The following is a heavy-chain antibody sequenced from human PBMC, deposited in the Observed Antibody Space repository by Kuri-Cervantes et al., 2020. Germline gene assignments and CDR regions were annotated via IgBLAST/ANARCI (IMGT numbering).Heavy chain of an antibody. Sequence: ASVKVSCKASGCTFTGYYMHWVRQAPGQGLEWMGWINPNSGGTNYAQKFQGRVTMTRDTSISTAYMELSRLRSDDTAVYYYARGLVGAALQHPYYYYGMDVWGQGTTVTVSS. D-gene: IGHD1-26*01. CDR3: ARGLVGAALQHPYYYYGMDV. J-gene: IGHJ6*02. CDR2: INPNSGGT. V-gene: IGHV1-2*02. CDR1: GCTFTGYY.